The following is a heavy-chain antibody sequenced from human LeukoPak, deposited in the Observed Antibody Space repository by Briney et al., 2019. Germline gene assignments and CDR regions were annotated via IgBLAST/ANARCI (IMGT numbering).Heavy chain of an antibody. CDR1: GGSIDSYY. CDR3: ARESFGLGRNNWFDP. V-gene: IGHV4-59*01. D-gene: IGHD3-10*01. J-gene: IGHJ5*02. CDR2: IYYSGST. Sequence: SETLSLTCTVSGGSIDSYYWSWIRQPPGKGLEWIGFIYYSGSTKYNPSLKSRVTISMDRSTNQFSLKLTSVTAADTAVYYCARESFGLGRNNWFDPWGQGTLVTVSS.